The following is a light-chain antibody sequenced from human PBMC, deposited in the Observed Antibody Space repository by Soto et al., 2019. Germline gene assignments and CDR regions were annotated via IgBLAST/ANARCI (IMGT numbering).Light chain of an antibody. CDR2: NTN. V-gene: IGLV8-61*01. Sequence: QAVVTQEPSFSVSPGGTVTLTCGLSSGSVSTSYYPSWYQQTPGQAPRTLIYNTNTRSSGVPDRFSGSILENKAALTITGAQADAESDYYCLLYMGNGIAVFGGGTQLTVL. CDR1: SGSVSTSYY. CDR3: LLYMGNGIAV. J-gene: IGLJ2*01.